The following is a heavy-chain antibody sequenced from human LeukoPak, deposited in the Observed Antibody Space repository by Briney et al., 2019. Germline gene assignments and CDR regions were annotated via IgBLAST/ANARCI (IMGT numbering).Heavy chain of an antibody. Sequence: PSEILSLTCAVYGCSFSGYYWSWIRQPPGKGLEWIGEINHSGSTKYNPSLRSRVTITVDTSKNQFSLNLSSVTAADTAVYYCARVPRIAVAGRLFDYWGQGTLVTVSS. CDR1: GCSFSGYY. V-gene: IGHV4-34*01. J-gene: IGHJ4*02. CDR3: ARVPRIAVAGRLFDY. D-gene: IGHD6-19*01. CDR2: INHSGST.